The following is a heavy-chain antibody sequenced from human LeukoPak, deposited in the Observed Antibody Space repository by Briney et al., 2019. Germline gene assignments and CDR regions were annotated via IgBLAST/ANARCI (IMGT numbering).Heavy chain of an antibody. CDR2: IAYDGSRA. V-gene: IGHV3-33*01. CDR3: TRYNNDHFDY. J-gene: IGHJ4*02. D-gene: IGHD1-14*01. CDR1: GFTFGGYG. Sequence: GGSLRLSCAASGFTFGGYGMHWSRQTPGKGLEWVAVIAYDGSRAFYADSVKGRFTISRDNSKNTMSVQMDDLRAEDTAVYYCTRYNNDHFDYWGQGTLVTVSS.